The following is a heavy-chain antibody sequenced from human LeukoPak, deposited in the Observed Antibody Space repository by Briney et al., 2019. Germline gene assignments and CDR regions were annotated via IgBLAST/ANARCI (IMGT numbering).Heavy chain of an antibody. CDR1: GFTVSSNY. Sequence: GGSLRLSCAASGFTVSSNYMGWVRQAPGKGLEWVSVIYSGGSTYYADSVKGRFTISRHNSKNTLYLQMNSLRAEDTAVYYCARGSIAAQFFGMDVWGQGTTVTVSS. J-gene: IGHJ6*02. V-gene: IGHV3-53*04. CDR3: ARGSIAAQFFGMDV. D-gene: IGHD6-13*01. CDR2: IYSGGST.